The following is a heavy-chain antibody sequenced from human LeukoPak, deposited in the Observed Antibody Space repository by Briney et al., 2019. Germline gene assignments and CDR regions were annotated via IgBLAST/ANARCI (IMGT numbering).Heavy chain of an antibody. CDR3: ARATGYYNDY. J-gene: IGHJ4*02. CDR2: IYTSGST. CDR1: GGSISSGGYY. V-gene: IGHV4-61*02. D-gene: IGHD3-9*01. Sequence: NSSETLSLTCTVSGGSISSGGYYWSWIRQHPGKGLEWIGRIYTSGSTNYNPSLKSRVTISVDTSKNQFSLKLSSVTAADTAVYYCARATGYYNDYWGQGTLVTVSS.